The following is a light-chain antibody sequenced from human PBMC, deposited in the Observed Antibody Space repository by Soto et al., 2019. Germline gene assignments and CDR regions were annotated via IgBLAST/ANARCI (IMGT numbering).Light chain of an antibody. V-gene: IGKV1-5*03. CDR2: EGS. J-gene: IGKJ1*01. CDR3: QQYNGYWT. Sequence: DIQMTQSPSTLSASVGDRVTITCRASQSISDSLAWYQQKPGKAPKLLIYEGSSLNSGVPSRFIGSRSGTEYTLTISSLQPDDFATYYCQQYNGYWTFGQGTKVEIK. CDR1: QSISDS.